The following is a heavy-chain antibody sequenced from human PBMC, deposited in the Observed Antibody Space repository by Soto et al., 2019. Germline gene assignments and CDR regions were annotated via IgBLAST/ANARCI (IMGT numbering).Heavy chain of an antibody. CDR3: ARNPDTNYYYGMDV. Sequence: QVQLVQSGAEVKKPGSSVKVSCKASGGTFSSYAISWVRQAPGQGLEWMGGIIPIFGTANYAQKFQGRVTITADASTSTAYMELSSLRSEETAVYYCARNPDTNYYYGMDVWGQGTTVTVSS. V-gene: IGHV1-69*12. CDR1: GGTFSSYA. CDR2: IIPIFGTA. J-gene: IGHJ6*02.